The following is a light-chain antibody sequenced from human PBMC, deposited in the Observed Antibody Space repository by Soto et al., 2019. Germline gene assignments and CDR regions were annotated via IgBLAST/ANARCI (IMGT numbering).Light chain of an antibody. CDR2: EAS. J-gene: IGKJ1*01. CDR1: QNINNW. CDR3: QQYASSHPWT. V-gene: IGKV1-5*03. Sequence: PYPLSASVGDRDTITCRPSQNINNWLAWYHQKPGKAPNLLIYEASNLESGVPSRCGGSRSTTLFTLTSSLEPDDFAVYYCQQYASSHPWTFGQGTKVDIK.